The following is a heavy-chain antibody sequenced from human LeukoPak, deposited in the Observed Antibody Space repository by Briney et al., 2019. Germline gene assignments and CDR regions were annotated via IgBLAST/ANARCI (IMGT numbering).Heavy chain of an antibody. CDR2: ISGSGDST. CDR1: GFTFISYA. V-gene: IGHV3-23*01. Sequence: PGGSLRLSCAASGFTFISYAMRWVRQAPGKGLVWVSTISGSGDSTYYTDSVKGRFTISRDNSKNTLYLQMNSLRAEDTAVYYCADSSSWHGYWGQGTLVTVSS. D-gene: IGHD6-13*01. CDR3: ADSSSWHGY. J-gene: IGHJ4*02.